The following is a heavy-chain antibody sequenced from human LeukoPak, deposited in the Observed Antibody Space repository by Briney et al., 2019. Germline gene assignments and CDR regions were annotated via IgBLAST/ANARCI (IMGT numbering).Heavy chain of an antibody. V-gene: IGHV4-39*07. Sequence: PSETLSLTCTVSGGSISSSSYYWGWIRQPPGKGLEWIGSIYYSGSTYYNPSLKSRVTTSVDTSKNQFSLKLSSVTAADTAVYYCARDFGSGSWDYWGQGTLATVSS. D-gene: IGHD3-10*01. J-gene: IGHJ4*02. CDR3: ARDFGSGSWDY. CDR1: GGSISSSSYY. CDR2: IYYSGST.